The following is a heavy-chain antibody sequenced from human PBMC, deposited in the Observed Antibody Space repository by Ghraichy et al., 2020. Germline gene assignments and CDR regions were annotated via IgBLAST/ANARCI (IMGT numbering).Heavy chain of an antibody. V-gene: IGHV4-59*01. CDR3: ARGPTVAFDF. Sequence: SETLSLTCTVSGGSISNYYWSWIRQTPRKGLEWIGYIYSSGSTNYRPSLESRVTISLDMSKNQFSLKLRSVTAADTAMYYCARGPTVAFDFWGQGRLVTVSS. CDR2: IYSSGST. J-gene: IGHJ4*02. D-gene: IGHD4-23*01. CDR1: GGSISNYY.